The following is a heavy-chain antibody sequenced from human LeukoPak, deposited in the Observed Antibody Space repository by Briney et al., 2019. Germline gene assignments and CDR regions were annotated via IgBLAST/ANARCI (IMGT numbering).Heavy chain of an antibody. D-gene: IGHD2-15*01. CDR1: GYTFTRYD. CDR3: ARGAPGSYCSGGSCPYFDY. CDR2: VNANSVHT. V-gene: IGHV1-8*01. Sequence: GASVKVSCKHSGYTFTRYDTNWVRQATGQGREWMAWVNANSVHTGYGQKFHGRVTMTRNTSICTAYMELSSLRSEDTAVYYCARGAPGSYCSGGSCPYFDYWGQGTLVSVSS. J-gene: IGHJ4*02.